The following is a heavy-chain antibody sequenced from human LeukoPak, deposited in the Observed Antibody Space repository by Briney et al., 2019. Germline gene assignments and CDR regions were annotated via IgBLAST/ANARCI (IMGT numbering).Heavy chain of an antibody. Sequence: SETLSLSCTVSGGSISSYYWSWILQPPGKGLDLIGYIYYSGSTNYNPSLKSRVTISVDTSKNQFSLKLSSVTAADTAVYYCARLIVLRRDGYNAYFDYWGQGTLVTVSS. CDR1: GGSISSYY. D-gene: IGHD5-24*01. CDR3: ARLIVLRRDGYNAYFDY. CDR2: IYYSGST. J-gene: IGHJ4*02. V-gene: IGHV4-59*08.